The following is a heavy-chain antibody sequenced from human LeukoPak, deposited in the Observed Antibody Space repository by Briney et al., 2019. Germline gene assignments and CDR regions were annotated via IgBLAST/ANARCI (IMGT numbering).Heavy chain of an antibody. CDR3: ARRGALGYCSSTSCLRMTTRSYWFDP. CDR2: TYYRSKWYN. Sequence: SQTLSLTCAISGDSVSSNSAAWNWIRQSPSRGLEWLGRTYYRSKWYNDYAVSVKSRITINPDTSKNQFSLQLNSVTAADTAVYYCARRGALGYCSSTSCLRMTTRSYWFDPWGQGTLVTVSS. CDR1: GDSVSSNSAA. V-gene: IGHV6-1*01. J-gene: IGHJ5*02. D-gene: IGHD2-2*01.